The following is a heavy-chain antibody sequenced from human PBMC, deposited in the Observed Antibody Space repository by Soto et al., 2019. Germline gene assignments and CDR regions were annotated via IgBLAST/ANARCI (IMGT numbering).Heavy chain of an antibody. V-gene: IGHV3-23*01. CDR1: GFSFSTYT. CDR3: AKARCTTSNCYVPDY. CDR2: IIGSGGSP. D-gene: IGHD2-8*01. Sequence: EVQLLESGGGLVQPGGSLRLSCAASGFSFSTYTMSWVRRAPGKGLEWVSAIIGSGGSPSYADSVQGRFTISRDNPKKTLYLQMNSLRAEDTAVYYCAKARCTTSNCYVPDYWGQGTLVTVSS. J-gene: IGHJ4*02.